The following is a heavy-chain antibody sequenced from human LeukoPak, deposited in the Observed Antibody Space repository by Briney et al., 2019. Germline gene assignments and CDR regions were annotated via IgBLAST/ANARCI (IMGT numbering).Heavy chain of an antibody. CDR1: GYTLTGYY. CDR2: INPNSGGT. Sequence: ASVKVSSKASGYTLTGYYMHRVRQAPGQGGEWMGGINPNSGGTNYAQKFQGRVTRTRDTSISTAYMELSRLRSDDTAVYYCARGSLLTFREDVEGYWGQGTLVTVSS. V-gene: IGHV1-2*02. CDR3: ARGSLLTFREDVEGY. J-gene: IGHJ4*02. D-gene: IGHD3-16*01.